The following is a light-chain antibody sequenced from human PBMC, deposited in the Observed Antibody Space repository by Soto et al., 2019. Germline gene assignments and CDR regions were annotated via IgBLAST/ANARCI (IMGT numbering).Light chain of an antibody. CDR1: QSVSSSY. J-gene: IGKJ1*01. Sequence: EIVLTQSPGTLSLSPGERATLSCRASQSVSSSYLAWYQQKPGQAPRLLIYDASSRATGIPDRFSGSGSGTDFTLTISRLEPEDFAVYYCQQYGSSPRTCGHGTKV. CDR2: DAS. CDR3: QQYGSSPRT. V-gene: IGKV3-20*01.